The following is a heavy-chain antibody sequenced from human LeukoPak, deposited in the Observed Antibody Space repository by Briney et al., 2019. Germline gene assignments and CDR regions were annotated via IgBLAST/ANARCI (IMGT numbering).Heavy chain of an antibody. CDR1: GFTFSIYA. Sequence: GGSLRLSCAASGFTFSIYAMSWVRQAPGKGLEWVSSITATGSDTYYADSVKGRFTISRDNSKNTLYLQMNSLRAEDTAVYYCARGYSSGWYYFDYWGQGTLVTVSS. CDR2: ITATGSDT. CDR3: ARGYSSGWYYFDY. V-gene: IGHV3-23*01. J-gene: IGHJ4*02. D-gene: IGHD6-19*01.